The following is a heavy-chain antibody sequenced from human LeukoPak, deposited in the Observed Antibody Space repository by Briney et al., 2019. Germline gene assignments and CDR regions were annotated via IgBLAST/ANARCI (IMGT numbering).Heavy chain of an antibody. CDR1: GGTFGSYA. V-gene: IGHV1-69*05. CDR3: AAAPTITIFGVVSLDAFDI. CDR2: IIPIFGTA. D-gene: IGHD3-3*01. J-gene: IGHJ3*02. Sequence: SVKVSCKASGGTFGSYAISWVRQAPGQGLEWMGRIIPIFGTANYAQKFQGGVTITTDESKSTAYMELSSLRSEDTAVYYCAAAPTITIFGVVSLDAFDIWGQGTMVTVSS.